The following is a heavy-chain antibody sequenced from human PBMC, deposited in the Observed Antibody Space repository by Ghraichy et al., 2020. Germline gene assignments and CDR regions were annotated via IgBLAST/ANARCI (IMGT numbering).Heavy chain of an antibody. D-gene: IGHD3-22*01. CDR3: ARSEYYYDSSGYERAEYFQH. CDR2: ISSSSSTI. Sequence: GGSLRLSCAASGFTFSSYSMNWVRQAPGKGLEWVSYISSSSSTIYYADSVKGRFTISRDNAKHSLYLQMNSLRDEDTAVYYCARSEYYYDSSGYERAEYFQHWGQGTLVTVSS. V-gene: IGHV3-48*02. CDR1: GFTFSSYS. J-gene: IGHJ1*01.